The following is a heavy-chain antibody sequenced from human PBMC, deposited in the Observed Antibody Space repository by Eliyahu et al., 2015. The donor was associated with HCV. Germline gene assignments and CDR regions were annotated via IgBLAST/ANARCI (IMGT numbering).Heavy chain of an antibody. CDR3: ARDSRGYSHSYYYYYGMDV. Sequence: EVQLVESGGGLVKPGGSLRLSCAASGFXFXSXSXNWVRQAPGKGLEWVSSISSSSSYIYYADSVKGRFTISRDNAKNSLYLQMNSLRAEDTAVYYCARDSRGYSHSYYYYYGMDVWGQGTTVTVSS. V-gene: IGHV3-21*01. CDR1: GFXFXSXS. D-gene: IGHD5-12*01. J-gene: IGHJ6*02. CDR2: ISSSSSYI.